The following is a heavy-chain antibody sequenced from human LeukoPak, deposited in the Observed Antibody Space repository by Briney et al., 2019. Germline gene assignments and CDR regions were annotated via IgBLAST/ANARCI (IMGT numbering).Heavy chain of an antibody. D-gene: IGHD3-22*01. CDR2: MNPNSLNT. Sequence: ASVKVSCKASGYTFTSYDINWVRQAPGQGLEWMGWMNPNSLNTGYAQRFQGRITLTRNTSIGTAYMELRSLRSEDTAVYYCARTLGNYDSSAGYWGQGTLVTVSS. J-gene: IGHJ4*02. CDR3: ARTLGNYDSSAGY. V-gene: IGHV1-8*03. CDR1: GYTFTSYD.